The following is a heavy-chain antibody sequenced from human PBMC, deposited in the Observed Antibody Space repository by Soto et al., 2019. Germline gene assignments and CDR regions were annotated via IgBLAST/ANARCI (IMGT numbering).Heavy chain of an antibody. V-gene: IGHV4-38-2*01. Sequence: PSETLSLTCAVSGYSISNGYYWGWIRQPPGKGLEWIGSIYHSGNTFCNPSLKSRVTISVDMSRNQFSLKLSSVTAADTAVYYCARVAYFDTTGYCYYFDYWGQGALVTVSS. CDR2: IYHSGNT. CDR1: GYSISNGYY. D-gene: IGHD3-22*01. J-gene: IGHJ4*02. CDR3: ARVAYFDTTGYCYYFDY.